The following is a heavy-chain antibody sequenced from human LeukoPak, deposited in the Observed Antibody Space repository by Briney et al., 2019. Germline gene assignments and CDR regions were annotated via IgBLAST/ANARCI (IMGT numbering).Heavy chain of an antibody. Sequence: GGSLRLSCAASGFTFSSYAISWVRQAPGKGLEWVSTISAGGGTIYYADSVKGRFTISRDNSKNTLCLQMNSLRAEDTAVYYCARQYSSWYWFDPWGQGTLVTVSS. CDR3: ARQYSSWYWFDP. V-gene: IGHV3-23*01. CDR2: ISAGGGTI. J-gene: IGHJ5*02. D-gene: IGHD6-13*01. CDR1: GFTFSSYA.